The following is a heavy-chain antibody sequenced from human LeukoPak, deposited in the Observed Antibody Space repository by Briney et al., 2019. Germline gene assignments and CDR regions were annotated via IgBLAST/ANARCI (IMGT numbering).Heavy chain of an antibody. Sequence: GGSLRLSCAASGFTLRTYGMHWVRQAPGKGLEWVAFIRNDESNKYYADSVKGRFTISRDNSKNTLYLQMNSLRAEDTAVYYCAKATDIVATTYFDYWGQGTLVTVSS. CDR2: IRNDESNK. V-gene: IGHV3-30*02. CDR1: GFTLRTYG. D-gene: IGHD5-12*01. J-gene: IGHJ4*02. CDR3: AKATDIVATTYFDY.